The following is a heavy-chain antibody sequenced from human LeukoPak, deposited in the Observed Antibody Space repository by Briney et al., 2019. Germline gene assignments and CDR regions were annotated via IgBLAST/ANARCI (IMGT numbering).Heavy chain of an antibody. J-gene: IGHJ6*03. V-gene: IGHV1-18*01. CDR2: ISTYNGNA. CDR1: GYIFTQYG. D-gene: IGHD3-9*01. Sequence: ASVKVSCKTSGYIFTQYGISWVRQAPGQGLEWMAWISTYNGNADYAHKFQGRASMTTDTSTSTAYMELRSLSSDDTAVYYCAGTTVYRFYYLDVWGQGTSVIVSS. CDR3: AGTTVYRFYYLDV.